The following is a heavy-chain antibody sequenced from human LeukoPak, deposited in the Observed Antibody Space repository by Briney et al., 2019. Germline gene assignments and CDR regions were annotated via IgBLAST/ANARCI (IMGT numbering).Heavy chain of an antibody. CDR3: ARDPGVAAAGTDPNFDY. J-gene: IGHJ4*02. CDR1: GYTFTSYD. D-gene: IGHD6-13*01. Sequence: ASVKVSCKASGYTFTSYDINWVRQATGQGLEWMGWMNPNSGNTGYAQKFQGRVTMTRNTSISTAYMELSSLRSEDTAVYYCARDPGVAAAGTDPNFDYWGQGTLVTVSS. CDR2: MNPNSGNT. V-gene: IGHV1-8*01.